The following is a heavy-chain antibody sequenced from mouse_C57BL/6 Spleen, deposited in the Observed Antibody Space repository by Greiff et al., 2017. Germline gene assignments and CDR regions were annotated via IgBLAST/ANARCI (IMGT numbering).Heavy chain of an antibody. CDR3: AEDSNYVGYFDV. CDR2: IYPGDGDT. D-gene: IGHD2-5*01. J-gene: IGHJ1*03. V-gene: IGHV1-82*01. Sequence: VKLMESGPELVKPGASVKISCKASGYAFSSSWMNWVKQRPGTGLEWIGRIYPGDGDTNYNGKFKGKATLTADKSSSTAYMQLSSLTSEDSAVYFCAEDSNYVGYFDVWGTGTTVTVSS. CDR1: GYAFSSSW.